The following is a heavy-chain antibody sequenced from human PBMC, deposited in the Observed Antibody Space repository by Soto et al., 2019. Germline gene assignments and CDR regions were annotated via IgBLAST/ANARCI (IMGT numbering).Heavy chain of an antibody. Sequence: QVQLVESGGGVVQPGRSLRLSCAASGFTFSSYGMHWVRQAPGKGLEWVAVISYDGSNKSYADSVKGRFTISRDNSKNTLYLQMNSLRAEDTAVYYCAKDRGQWLVPPFFDYWCQGTLVTVSS. CDR3: AKDRGQWLVPPFFDY. V-gene: IGHV3-30*18. CDR1: GFTFSSYG. J-gene: IGHJ4*02. CDR2: ISYDGSNK. D-gene: IGHD6-19*01.